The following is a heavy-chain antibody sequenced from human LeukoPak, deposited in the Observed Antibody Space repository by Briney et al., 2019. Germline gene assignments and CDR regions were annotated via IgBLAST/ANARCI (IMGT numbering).Heavy chain of an antibody. CDR1: GYSFTDYW. Sequence: GESLKISCKGSGYSFTDYWVTWVRQMPGKGLEWMGRIDPSDSYSNYSPSFQGHVTFSADKSINTAYLQWSSLKASDTAMYYCARLDGSGSSMAFDYWGQGTLVTVSS. D-gene: IGHD3-10*01. V-gene: IGHV5-10-1*01. CDR3: ARLDGSGSSMAFDY. CDR2: IDPSDSYS. J-gene: IGHJ4*02.